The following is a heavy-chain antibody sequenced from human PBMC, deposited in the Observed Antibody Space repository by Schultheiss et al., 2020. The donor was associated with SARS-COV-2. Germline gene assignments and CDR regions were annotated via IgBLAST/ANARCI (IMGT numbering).Heavy chain of an antibody. Sequence: SETLSLTCTVSGGSISSGGYYWSWIRQPPGKGLEWIGSIYYSGSTYYNPSLKSRVTISVDTSKNQFSLKLSSVTAADTAVYYCASINWNYHLLFDYWGQGTLVTVSS. CDR2: IYYSGST. D-gene: IGHD1-7*01. CDR1: GGSISSGGYY. V-gene: IGHV4-39*01. CDR3: ASINWNYHLLFDY. J-gene: IGHJ4*02.